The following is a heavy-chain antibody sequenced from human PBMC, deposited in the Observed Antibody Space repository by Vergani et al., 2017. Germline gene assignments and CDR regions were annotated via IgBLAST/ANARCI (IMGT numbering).Heavy chain of an antibody. CDR3: ARDLCRSNSCPYYYYGMDI. CDR2: INTKTGTP. CDR1: GYTFTSYA. V-gene: IGHV7-4-1*02. Sequence: QVQLVQSGSELKKPGASVKVSCKASGYTFTSYAMNWVRQAPGQGLEWMGWINTKTGTPTYAQGFTGRFVFSVDTSVTTALLRIRSLKAEDTAVYYCARDLCRSNSCPYYYYGMDIWGQGTSVTVSS. D-gene: IGHD2-2*01. J-gene: IGHJ6*02.